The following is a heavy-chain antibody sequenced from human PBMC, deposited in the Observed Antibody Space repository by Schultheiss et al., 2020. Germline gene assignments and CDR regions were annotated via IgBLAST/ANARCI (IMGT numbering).Heavy chain of an antibody. CDR2: IYTSGST. CDR1: GGSISSGSYY. V-gene: IGHV4-61*02. CDR3: ARDAVRGVFDY. D-gene: IGHD3-10*01. Sequence: SQTLSLTCTVSGGSISSGSYYWSWIRQPAGKGLEWIGRIYTSGSTNYNPSLKSRVTISVDTSKNQFSLKLSSVTAADTAVYYCARDAVRGVFDYWGQGTLVTVSS. J-gene: IGHJ4*02.